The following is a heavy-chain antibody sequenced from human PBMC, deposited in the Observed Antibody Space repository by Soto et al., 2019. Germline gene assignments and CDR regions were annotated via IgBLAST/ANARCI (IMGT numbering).Heavy chain of an antibody. CDR3: ARRGSWSVDTAMCATG. CDR1: GGTFSSYA. J-gene: IGHJ4*02. V-gene: IGHV1-69*01. CDR2: IIPIFGTA. Sequence: QVQLVQSGAEVKKPGSSVKVSCKASGGTFSSYAIRWVRQAPGQGLEWMGGIIPIFGTANYAQKFQSRVTITADQSTSTAYMELSSLRSEDTAVYYCARRGSWSVDTAMCATGGGQGTLVTVAS. D-gene: IGHD5-18*01.